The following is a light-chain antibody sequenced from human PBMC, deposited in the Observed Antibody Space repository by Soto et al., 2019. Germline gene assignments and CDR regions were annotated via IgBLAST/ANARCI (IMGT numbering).Light chain of an antibody. CDR2: NVF. V-gene: IGLV2-14*03. CDR1: SRDVGGYNY. CDR3: SSYSNITTLDV. Sequence: QSALTQPASVSGSPGQSITISCTGTSRDVGGYNYVSWYQKNPGKAPKLMIYNVFNRPSGVSHRFSGSKYGNTASLTISGLQAEDEADYYCSSYSNITTLDVFGTGTKLTVL. J-gene: IGLJ1*01.